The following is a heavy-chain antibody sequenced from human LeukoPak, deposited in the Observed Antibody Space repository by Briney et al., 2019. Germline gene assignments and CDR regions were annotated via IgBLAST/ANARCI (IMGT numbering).Heavy chain of an antibody. D-gene: IGHD2-2*02. Sequence: ASVKVSCKASGYTFTSYGISWVRQAPGQGLEWMGWISAYNGNTNYAQKLQGRVTMTTDTSTSTAYMELRSLRSDDTAVYYCARDGGYCSSTSCYTYYDFWSALYYFDYWGQGTLVTVSS. CDR2: ISAYNGNT. CDR1: GYTFTSYG. J-gene: IGHJ4*02. V-gene: IGHV1-18*01. CDR3: ARDGGYCSSTSCYTYYDFWSALYYFDY.